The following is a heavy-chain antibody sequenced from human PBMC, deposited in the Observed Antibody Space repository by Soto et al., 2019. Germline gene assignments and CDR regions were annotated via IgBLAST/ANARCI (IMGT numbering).Heavy chain of an antibody. D-gene: IGHD2-2*01. Sequence: EVRLLESGGGLIQPGGSLRLSCAASGFTFSSYAMSWVRQAPGKGLEWVSAISGSGDYTYYADSVKGRFTISRDNSKNTLYLQMNSRRAEDTAVYYCAGRFRYCSGTSCYDSWGQGTLVTVSS. CDR3: AGRFRYCSGTSCYDS. CDR2: ISGSGDYT. V-gene: IGHV3-23*01. CDR1: GFTFSSYA. J-gene: IGHJ4*02.